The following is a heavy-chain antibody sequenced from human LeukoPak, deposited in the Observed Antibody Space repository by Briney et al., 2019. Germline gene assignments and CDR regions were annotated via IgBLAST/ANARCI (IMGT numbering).Heavy chain of an antibody. CDR3: ARGPFYCTNGVCYGASPLYFDY. CDR1: GASFSGYY. Sequence: SQTLSLTCAVYGASFSGYYWSSIRQPPGKGLGCVGEINHSGRTNYNPPLKSRVTISVATSKNQFSLKLSSVTAADTAVYYCARGPFYCTNGVCYGASPLYFDYWGQGTLVTVSS. D-gene: IGHD2-8*01. CDR2: INHSGRT. J-gene: IGHJ4*02. V-gene: IGHV4-34*01.